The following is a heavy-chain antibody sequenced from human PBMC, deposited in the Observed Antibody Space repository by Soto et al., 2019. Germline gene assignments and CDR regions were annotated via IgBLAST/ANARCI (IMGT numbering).Heavy chain of an antibody. CDR3: ARDPNDSSAYYHHYYYGMDV. CDR2: INAGNGNT. D-gene: IGHD3-22*01. J-gene: IGHJ6*02. Sequence: QIQLMQSGAEVKKPGASVKVSCKASGYTFTSYGIHWVRQAPGQRLEWTGWINAGNGNTKYSEKFQGRVTITRDTSASTAYLELSRLRSEDTAVYYCARDPNDSSAYYHHYYYGMDVWGQGTTVT. V-gene: IGHV1-3*01. CDR1: GYTFTSYG.